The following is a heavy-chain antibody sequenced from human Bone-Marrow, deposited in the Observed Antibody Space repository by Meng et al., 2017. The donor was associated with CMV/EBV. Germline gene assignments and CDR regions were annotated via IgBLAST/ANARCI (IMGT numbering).Heavy chain of an antibody. CDR3: ARILYCSSTSCYTDYYYGMYV. D-gene: IGHD2-2*02. CDR2: ISYDGSNK. V-gene: IGHV3-30*04. CDR1: GFTFSSYA. Sequence: GGSLRLSCAASGFTFSSYAMHWVRQAPGKGLEWVAVISYDGSNKYYADSVKGRFTISRDNSKNTLYLQMNSLRAEDTAVYYCARILYCSSTSCYTDYYYGMYVSGQGTTVTVSS. J-gene: IGHJ6*02.